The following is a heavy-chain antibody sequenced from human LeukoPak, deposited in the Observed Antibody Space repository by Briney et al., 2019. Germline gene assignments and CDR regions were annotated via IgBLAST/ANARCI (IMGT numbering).Heavy chain of an antibody. J-gene: IGHJ4*02. CDR1: GGSISSYY. V-gene: IGHV4-59*01. CDR3: ARSPAITMVRGVITHFDY. D-gene: IGHD3-10*01. CDR2: IYYSGST. Sequence: PSETLSLTCTVSGGSISSYYWSWIRQPPGKGLEWIGYIYYSGSTNYNPSLKSRVTISVDTSKNQFSLKLSSVTAADTAVYYCARSPAITMVRGVITHFDYWGQGTLVTVSS.